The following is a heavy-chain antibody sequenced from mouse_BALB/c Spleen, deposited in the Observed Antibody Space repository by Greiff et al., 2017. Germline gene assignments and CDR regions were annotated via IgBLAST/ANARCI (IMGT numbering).Heavy chain of an antibody. J-gene: IGHJ3*01. CDR2: VNPGSGGT. CDR3: ASNYVFAY. D-gene: IGHD2-1*01. Sequence: VQLVESGAELVRPGTSVKVSCKASGYAFTNYLIEWVKQRPGQGLEWIGVVNPGSGGTNYNEKFKGKATLTADKSSSTAYMQLSSLTSDDSAVYCCASNYVFAYWGQGTLVTVSA. V-gene: IGHV1-54*01. CDR1: GYAFTNYL.